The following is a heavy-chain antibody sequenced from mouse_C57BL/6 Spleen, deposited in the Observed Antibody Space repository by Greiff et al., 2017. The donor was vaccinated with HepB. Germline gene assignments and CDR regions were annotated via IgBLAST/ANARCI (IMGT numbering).Heavy chain of an antibody. CDR1: GYTFTSYW. CDR2: TNPTNGRT. J-gene: IGHJ2*01. V-gene: IGHV1S81*02. Sequence: QVQLQQSGAELVKAGASVKMSCKVSGYTFTSYWMHWVKQRLGQGLEWFAETNPTNGRTYYNEKFKSKATLTVDKSSSTAYMLLSGPTFEDSAVDYCARIKKIVATYFDYWGQGTTLTVAS. CDR3: ARIKKIVATYFDY. D-gene: IGHD1-1*01.